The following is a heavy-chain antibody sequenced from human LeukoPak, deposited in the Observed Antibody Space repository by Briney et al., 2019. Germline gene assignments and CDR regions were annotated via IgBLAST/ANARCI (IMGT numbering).Heavy chain of an antibody. J-gene: IGHJ4*02. V-gene: IGHV4-39*07. D-gene: IGHD4-17*01. CDR3: KGNSVTLAPSYYFDY. Sequence: SETLSLTCTVSGGSISSSSYYWGWIRQPPGKGLEWIGSIYYSGSTYYNPSLKSRVTISVDTSKNQFSLKLSSVTAADTAVYYCKGNSVTLAPSYYFDYWGQGTLVTVSS. CDR1: GGSISSSSYY. CDR2: IYYSGST.